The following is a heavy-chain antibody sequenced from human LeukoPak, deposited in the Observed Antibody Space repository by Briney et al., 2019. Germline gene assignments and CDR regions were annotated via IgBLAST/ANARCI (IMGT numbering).Heavy chain of an antibody. CDR2: INPNSGGT. CDR3: ARGSAMVTTYRGGNWFDP. V-gene: IGHV1-2*02. D-gene: IGHD5-18*01. Sequence: PVASVKVSCKASGGTFSSYAISWVRQAPGQGLEWMGWINPNSGGTNYAQKFQGRVTMTRDTSISTAYMELSRLRSDDTAVYYCARGSAMVTTYRGGNWFDPWGQGTLVTVSS. J-gene: IGHJ5*02. CDR1: GGTFSSYA.